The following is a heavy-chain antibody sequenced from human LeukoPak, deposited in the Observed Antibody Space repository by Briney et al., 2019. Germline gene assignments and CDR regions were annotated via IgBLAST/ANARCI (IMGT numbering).Heavy chain of an antibody. D-gene: IGHD6-13*01. Sequence: SETLSFTCTVSGGSVSSGSYYWSWIRQPPGKGLEWIGYIYYSGSTNYNPSLKSRVTISVDTSKNQFSLKLSSVTAADTAVYYCARSPGYSSSWYGVNWFDPWGQGTLVTVSS. J-gene: IGHJ5*02. V-gene: IGHV4-61*01. CDR2: IYYSGST. CDR3: ARSPGYSSSWYGVNWFDP. CDR1: GGSVSSGSYY.